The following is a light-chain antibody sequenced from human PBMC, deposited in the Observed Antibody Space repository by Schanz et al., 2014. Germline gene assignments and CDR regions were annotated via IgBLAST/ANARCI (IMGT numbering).Light chain of an antibody. Sequence: EILMTQSPATLSVSPGERATLSCRASQSVSSNLAWYQQKPGQAPRLLISDASNRATGIPARFSGSGSGTDFTLTISSLETEDFAVYYCQQRNFWPLTFGGGTKVEIK. V-gene: IGKV3-11*01. CDR3: QQRNFWPLT. CDR1: QSVSSN. J-gene: IGKJ4*01. CDR2: DAS.